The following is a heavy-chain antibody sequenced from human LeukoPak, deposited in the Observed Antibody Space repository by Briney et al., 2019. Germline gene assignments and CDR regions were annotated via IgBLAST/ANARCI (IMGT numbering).Heavy chain of an antibody. V-gene: IGHV4-30-4*08. CDR1: GFTFSSYA. CDR3: ARTRDTAMGTGDYFDY. D-gene: IGHD5-18*01. J-gene: IGHJ4*02. CDR2: IYYSGST. Sequence: LRLSCAASGFTFSSYAMSWVRQPPGKGLEWIGYIYYSGSTYYNPPLKSRVTISVDTSKNQFSLKLSSVTAADTAVYYCARTRDTAMGTGDYFDYWGQGTLVTVSS.